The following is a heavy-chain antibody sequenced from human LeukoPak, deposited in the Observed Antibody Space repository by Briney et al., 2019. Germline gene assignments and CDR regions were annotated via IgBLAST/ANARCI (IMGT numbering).Heavy chain of an antibody. CDR1: GGSISSYY. Sequence: TSETLSLTCTVSGGSISSYYWRWIRQPPGKGLEWIGYNYYSGSTNYNPSLKSRVTISVDTPKNQFSLKLSSVTAADTAVYYCARGTSIAARGIYYYYGMDVWGQGTTVTVSS. CDR2: NYYSGST. J-gene: IGHJ6*02. CDR3: ARGTSIAARGIYYYYGMDV. D-gene: IGHD6-6*01. V-gene: IGHV4-59*01.